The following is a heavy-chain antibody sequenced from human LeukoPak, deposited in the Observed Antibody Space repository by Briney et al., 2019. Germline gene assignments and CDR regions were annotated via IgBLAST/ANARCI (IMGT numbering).Heavy chain of an antibody. D-gene: IGHD3/OR15-3a*01. Sequence: SETLSLTCTVSGGSISSHYWSWIRQPPGKGLEWIGYIYYSGSTNYNPSLKSRVTISVDTSKNQFSLKLSSVTAADTAVYYSARVGDRLIRRYYFDYWGQGTLVTVSS. V-gene: IGHV4-59*11. CDR2: IYYSGST. J-gene: IGHJ4*02. CDR1: GGSISSHY. CDR3: ARVGDRLIRRYYFDY.